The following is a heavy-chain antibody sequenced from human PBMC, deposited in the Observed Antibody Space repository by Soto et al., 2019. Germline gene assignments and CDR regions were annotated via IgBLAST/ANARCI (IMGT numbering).Heavy chain of an antibody. D-gene: IGHD4-17*01. J-gene: IGHJ5*02. CDR1: GGSISSSGYY. Sequence: QVQLQESGPGLVKPSQTLSLTCTVSGGSISSSGYYWSWIRQHPEKGLEWIGNIYYSGGTYYNPSLKSRLTISIDTSNNQFSLKLSSVTAADTAIYYGVRAAYGDYGRLNWFDPWGQGTLVTVSS. V-gene: IGHV4-31*03. CDR3: VRAAYGDYGRLNWFDP. CDR2: IYYSGGT.